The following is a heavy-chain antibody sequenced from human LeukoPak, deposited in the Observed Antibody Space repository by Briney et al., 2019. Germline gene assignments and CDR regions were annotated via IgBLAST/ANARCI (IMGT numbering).Heavy chain of an antibody. Sequence: GGSLRLSCAASGFTFSSYSMNWVRQAPGKGLEWVSSISSSSSYIYYADSVKGRFTISRDNAKNSLYLQMNSLRAEDTALYYCARDIHGDSGNWFDPWGQGTLVTVSS. J-gene: IGHJ5*02. CDR1: GFTFSSYS. CDR3: ARDIHGDSGNWFDP. CDR2: ISSSSSYI. D-gene: IGHD4-17*01. V-gene: IGHV3-21*04.